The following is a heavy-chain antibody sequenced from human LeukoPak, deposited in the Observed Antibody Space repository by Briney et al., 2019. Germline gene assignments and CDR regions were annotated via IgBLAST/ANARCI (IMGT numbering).Heavy chain of an antibody. V-gene: IGHV4-59*01. J-gene: IGHJ4*02. CDR1: GGSISSYY. D-gene: IGHD3-10*01. CDR2: IYYSGST. Sequence: SETLSLTCTVSGGSISSYYWSWIRQPPGKGLEWIGYIYYSGSTNYNPSLKSRVTISVDTSKNQFSLKLSSVTAADTAVYYCARDGNYGSGSYYQKLRLGYFDYWGQGTLVTVSS. CDR3: ARDGNYGSGSYYQKLRLGYFDY.